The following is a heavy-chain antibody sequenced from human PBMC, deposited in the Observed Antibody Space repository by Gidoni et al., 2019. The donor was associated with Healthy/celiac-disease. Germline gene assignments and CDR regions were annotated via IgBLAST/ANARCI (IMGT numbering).Heavy chain of an antibody. CDR3: ARQQQLVGFDY. CDR1: CGSISSSSYY. Sequence: QLQLQESDPGLVKPSETLSLTCTVSCGSISSSSYYWGWIRPPPVKVLEWIGSIYYCGSTYYNPSRKSRVTISVDTSKNQFSLKLSSVTAADTAVYYCARQQQLVGFDYWGQGTLVTVSS. J-gene: IGHJ4*02. D-gene: IGHD6-13*01. V-gene: IGHV4-39*01. CDR2: IYYCGST.